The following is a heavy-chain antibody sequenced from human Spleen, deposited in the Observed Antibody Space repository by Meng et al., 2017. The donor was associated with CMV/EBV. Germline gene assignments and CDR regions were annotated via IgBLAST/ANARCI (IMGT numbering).Heavy chain of an antibody. D-gene: IGHD1-1*01. V-gene: IGHV3-7*04. CDR1: GFTFSTYW. CDR3: VRGYSTNWNQPAYFDY. J-gene: IGHJ4*02. Sequence: GGSLRLSCAASGFTFSTYWMSWVRQAPGKGLEWVANIKQDGSEKYYVDSVKGRFTISRDNAKDSLYLQLNSLRAEDTAVYYCVRGYSTNWNQPAYFDYWGQGALVTVSS. CDR2: IKQDGSEK.